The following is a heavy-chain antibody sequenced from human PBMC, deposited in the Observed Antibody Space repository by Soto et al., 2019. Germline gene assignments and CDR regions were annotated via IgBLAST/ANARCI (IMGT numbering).Heavy chain of an antibody. CDR1: GFTFDDYA. CDR2: ISWNSGSI. CDR3: AKGSGSYSDDDYMDV. D-gene: IGHD3-10*01. J-gene: IGHJ6*03. Sequence: EVQLVESGGGLVQPGRSLRLSCAASGFTFDDYAMHWVRQAPGKGLEWVSGISWNSGSIGYADSVKGRFTISRDNAKNSLYLQMNSLRAEDTALYYCAKGSGSYSDDDYMDVWGKGTTVTVSS. V-gene: IGHV3-9*01.